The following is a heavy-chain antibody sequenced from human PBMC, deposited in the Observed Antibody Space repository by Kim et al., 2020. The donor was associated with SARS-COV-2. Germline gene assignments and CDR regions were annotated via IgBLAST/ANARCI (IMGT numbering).Heavy chain of an antibody. Sequence: GGSLRLSCAASGFTFSSYSMNWVRQAPGKGLEWVSSISSSSSYIYYADSVKGRFTISRDNAKNSLYLQMNSLRAEDTAVYYCARAGNIAVARWYFDLWGRGTLVTVSS. CDR1: GFTFSSYS. CDR2: ISSSSSYI. V-gene: IGHV3-21*01. CDR3: ARAGNIAVARWYFDL. D-gene: IGHD6-19*01. J-gene: IGHJ2*01.